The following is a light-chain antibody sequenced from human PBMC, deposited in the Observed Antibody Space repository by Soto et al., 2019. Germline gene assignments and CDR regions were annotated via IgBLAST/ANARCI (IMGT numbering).Light chain of an antibody. CDR3: QHLNNYPPFT. Sequence: IQLTQSPSSLSASVGDRVSITCRASQDIKTYLAWYQQKQGKAPKLLISGTFTLQSGVPSRFNGSGSGTDFTLTISRLQPEDFATYYCQHLNNYPPFTFGPGTKGD. CDR1: QDIKTY. V-gene: IGKV1-9*01. CDR2: GTF. J-gene: IGKJ3*01.